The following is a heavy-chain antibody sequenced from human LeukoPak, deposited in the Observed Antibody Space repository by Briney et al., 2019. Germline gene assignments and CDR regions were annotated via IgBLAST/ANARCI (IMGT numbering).Heavy chain of an antibody. D-gene: IGHD3-22*01. CDR3: AKDSSSYDWGYMDV. J-gene: IGHJ6*03. V-gene: IGHV3-23*01. CDR1: GFTFSTYA. Sequence: GGSPRLSCAASGFTFSTYAMSWVRQAPGKGLEWVSLIGGSDGRTRNADSVKGRFTISRDNSKNTLYLEMNSLRAEDTAVYYCAKDSSSYDWGYMDVWGKGTTVTISS. CDR2: IGGSDGRT.